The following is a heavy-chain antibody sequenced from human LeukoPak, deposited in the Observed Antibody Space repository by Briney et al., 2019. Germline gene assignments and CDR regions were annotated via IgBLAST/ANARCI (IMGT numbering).Heavy chain of an antibody. D-gene: IGHD3-10*01. CDR2: IYYSGST. CDR3: ARKHITIIRGVPRGGYYFDY. V-gene: IGHV4-39*07. CDR1: GGSISSSSYH. J-gene: IGHJ4*02. Sequence: SETLSLTCTVSGGSISSSSYHWGWIRQPPGRGLEWIGSIYYSGSTYYNPSLKSRVTISVDTSKNQFSLKLSSVTAADTAVYYCARKHITIIRGVPRGGYYFDYWGQGTLVTVSS.